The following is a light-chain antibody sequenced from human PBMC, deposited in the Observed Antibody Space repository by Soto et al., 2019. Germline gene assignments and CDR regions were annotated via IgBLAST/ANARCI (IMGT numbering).Light chain of an antibody. J-gene: IGKJ5*01. CDR3: QQYSTSPTT. V-gene: IGKV3-20*01. CDR1: QSVGSNY. Sequence: TLAFASVKKATLSCRASQSVGSNYLAWYQQKPGQAPRLLIYGASSRATGIPDRFSGSGSGTDFTLIISRLEPEDFAVYYCQQYSTSPTTFGQGTRLE. CDR2: GAS.